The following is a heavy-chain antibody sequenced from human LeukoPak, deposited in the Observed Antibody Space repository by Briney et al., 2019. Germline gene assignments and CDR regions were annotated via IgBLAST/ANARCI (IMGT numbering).Heavy chain of an antibody. CDR1: GFTFSSYA. CDR2: ISGSGGST. V-gene: IGHV3-23*01. J-gene: IGHJ4*02. CDR3: AKAGISTTVTTTFDY. D-gene: IGHD4-17*01. Sequence: GGSPRLSCAASGFTFSSYAMSWVRQAPGKGLEWVSAISGSGGSTYYADSVKGRFTISRDNSKNTLYLQMNSLRAEDTAVYYCAKAGISTTVTTTFDYWGQGTLVTVSS.